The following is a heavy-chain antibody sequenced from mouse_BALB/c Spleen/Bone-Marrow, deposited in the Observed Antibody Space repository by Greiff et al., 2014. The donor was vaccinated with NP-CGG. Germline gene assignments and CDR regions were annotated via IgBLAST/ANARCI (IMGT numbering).Heavy chain of an antibody. CDR2: IYPGDDDT. Sequence: VQLQQPGAELVRPGSSVKISCEASGYAFSIYWMNWVKQRPGQGLEWIGQIYPGDDDTDYNGKFKGKATLTADRSSSTAYMQLNSLTSEDSAVYFCARGGISIDYWGQGTTLTVSS. CDR3: ARGGISIDY. V-gene: IGHV1-80*01. J-gene: IGHJ2*01. CDR1: GYAFSIYW.